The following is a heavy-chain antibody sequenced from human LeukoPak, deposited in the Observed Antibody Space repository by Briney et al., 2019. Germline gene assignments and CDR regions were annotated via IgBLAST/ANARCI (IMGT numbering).Heavy chain of an antibody. CDR2: IKEDGSKK. CDR3: ARVVPPLDY. D-gene: IGHD2-2*01. Sequence: GGSLRLSCGASGFTLSSYWMTWVRQAPGKGLEWVANIKEDGSKKYYVESVRGRFTISRDNAENSLYLQMNSLRAEDTAVYYCARVVPPLDYWGQGTLVTVSS. V-gene: IGHV3-7*01. CDR1: GFTLSSYW. J-gene: IGHJ4*02.